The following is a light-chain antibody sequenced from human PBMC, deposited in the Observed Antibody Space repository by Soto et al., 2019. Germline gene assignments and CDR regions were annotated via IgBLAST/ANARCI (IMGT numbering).Light chain of an antibody. CDR1: QSVNYSY. CDR3: QQYGSSPLT. J-gene: IGKJ1*01. CDR2: GAS. V-gene: IGKV3-20*01. Sequence: EIVLSQSPGTLSLSPGERATLSCRASQSVNYSYLAWYQQKPGQAPGLLIYGASSRATGIPDRFSGSGSGTDFTLTISRLEPEDFAVYYCQQYGSSPLTFGQGTNV.